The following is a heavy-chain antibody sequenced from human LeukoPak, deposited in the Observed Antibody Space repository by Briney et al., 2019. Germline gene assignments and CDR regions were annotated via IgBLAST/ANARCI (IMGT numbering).Heavy chain of an antibody. CDR1: GFTFSNYA. CDR2: ISDDGSRQ. J-gene: IGHJ4*02. CDR3: VKDRTGTYTLDY. V-gene: IGHV3-30-3*01. D-gene: IGHD3-10*01. Sequence: GGSLRLSCAATGFTFSNYAIHWGRQAPGKGLEWVAFISDDGSRQHYADSVKGRFNISRDNSKNTLNLQMNSLRAEDTAVYYCVKDRTGTYTLDYWGPGTLVTVSS.